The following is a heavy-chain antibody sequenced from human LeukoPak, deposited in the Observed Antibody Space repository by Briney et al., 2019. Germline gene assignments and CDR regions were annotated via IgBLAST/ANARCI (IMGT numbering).Heavy chain of an antibody. CDR1: GFTFADAW. CDR2: IKSKTDGGTT. CDR3: TTRGAQGRLYGIS. D-gene: IGHD3-10*01. V-gene: IGHV3-15*07. Sequence: GGSLRLSCAASGFTFADAWMNWVRQAPGKGLEWVGRIKSKTDGGTTDYAAPVKGRFTISRDDSKNTLYLQMNSLKTEDTAVYYCTTRGAQGRLYGISWGQGTLVTVSS. J-gene: IGHJ4*02.